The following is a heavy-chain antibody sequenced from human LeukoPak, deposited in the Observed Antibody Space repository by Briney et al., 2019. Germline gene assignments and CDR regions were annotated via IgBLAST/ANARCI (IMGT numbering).Heavy chain of an antibody. CDR2: IYYSGST. V-gene: IGHV4-59*07. Sequence: SDTLSLTCTVSGGSISRYYWSWIRQPPGKRLEWIGYIYYSGSTYYNPSLRSRVTISVDTSKNQFSLNLNSVTAADTAVYYCARALSGTYGLFQHWGQGTLVTVFS. J-gene: IGHJ1*01. CDR3: ARALSGTYGLFQH. CDR1: GGSISRYY. D-gene: IGHD1-26*01.